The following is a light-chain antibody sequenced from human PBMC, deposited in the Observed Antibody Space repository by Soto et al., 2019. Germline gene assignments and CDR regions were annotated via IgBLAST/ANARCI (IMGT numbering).Light chain of an antibody. V-gene: IGLV2-11*01. J-gene: IGLJ1*01. Sequence: QSALTQPRSVSGSPGQSVTISCTGTSSDVGGYNYVSWYQQHPGKAPKLMIYDVSKRPSGVPDRFSGSKSGNTASLTISGLQAEDEADYYCCSYAGSYHVFGTWTKLTVL. CDR1: SSDVGGYNY. CDR3: CSYAGSYHV. CDR2: DVS.